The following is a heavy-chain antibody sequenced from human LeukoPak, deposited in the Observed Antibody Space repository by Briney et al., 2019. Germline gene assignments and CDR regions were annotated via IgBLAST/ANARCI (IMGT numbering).Heavy chain of an antibody. D-gene: IGHD3-22*01. CDR3: ARSNGYGLIDI. J-gene: IGHJ3*02. CDR2: INHSGST. V-gene: IGHV4-34*01. CDR1: GGSFSGYY. Sequence: PSETLSLTCAVYGGSFSGYYWSWIRQPPGKGLEWIGEINHSGSTNYNPSLKSRVTISLDTSRNQFSLKLNPVTAADTAVYYCARSNGYGLIDIWGQGTMDTVSS.